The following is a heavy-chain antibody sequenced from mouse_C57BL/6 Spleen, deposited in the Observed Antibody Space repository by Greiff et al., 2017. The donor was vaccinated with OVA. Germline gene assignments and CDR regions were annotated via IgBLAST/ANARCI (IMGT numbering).Heavy chain of an antibody. D-gene: IGHD1-1*01. J-gene: IGHJ4*01. Sequence: EVQRVESEGGLVQPGSSMKLSCTASGFTFSDYYMAWVRQVPEKGLEWVANINYDGSSTYYLDSLTSRFIISRDNAKNILYLQRSSLKSEDTATYYWARDQGTTVDYAMDDWGQGTSVTVSS. V-gene: IGHV5-16*01. CDR1: GFTFSDYY. CDR2: INYDGSST. CDR3: ARDQGTTVDYAMDD.